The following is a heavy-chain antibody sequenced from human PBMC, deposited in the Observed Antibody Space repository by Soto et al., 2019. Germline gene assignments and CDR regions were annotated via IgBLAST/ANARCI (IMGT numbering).Heavy chain of an antibody. J-gene: IGHJ6*02. CDR3: ARAYLGRLPRRADYYYALDV. CDR1: GFTFSTYD. Sequence: GGSLRLSCAASGFTFSTYDMHWVRQVPGKGLEWVSAIGSAHDPYYLGSVKGRFSISRENAENSLYLQMNSLTTGDTAVYYCARAYLGRLPRRADYYYALDVWGQGTTVTVSS. V-gene: IGHV3-13*05. CDR2: IGSAHDP. D-gene: IGHD1-26*01.